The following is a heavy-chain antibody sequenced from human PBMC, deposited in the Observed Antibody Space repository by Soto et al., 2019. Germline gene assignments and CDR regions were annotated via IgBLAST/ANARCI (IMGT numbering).Heavy chain of an antibody. D-gene: IGHD1-26*01. V-gene: IGHV1-69*12. CDR3: AREGDGAEGPFYY. J-gene: IGHJ4*02. CDR1: GVTFSSYA. Sequence: QVQLVQSGAEVKNPGSSVKVSCKASGVTFSSYAISCVRQAPGQGLEWRGGIIPIFGTANYAQKFQGRVTITADESTSTDYMELSSLISEDTAVYYCAREGDGAEGPFYYWGQGTLVPVSS. CDR2: IIPIFGTA.